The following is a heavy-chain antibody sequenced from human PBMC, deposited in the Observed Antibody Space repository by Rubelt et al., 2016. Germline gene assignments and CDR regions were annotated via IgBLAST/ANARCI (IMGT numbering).Heavy chain of an antibody. CDR1: GGSISSGGYY. Sequence: QVQLQESGPGLVKPSQTLSLTCTVSGGSISSGGYYWSWIRQHPGKGLEWIGYIYYSGSTYYNPSLKSRVTISVDTCKNQFSLKRSSVTAADTAVYYCARPRDRLSDAVDIWGQGTMVTVSS. CDR2: IYYSGST. CDR3: ARPRDRLSDAVDI. V-gene: IGHV4-31*03. J-gene: IGHJ3*02. D-gene: IGHD3/OR15-3a*01.